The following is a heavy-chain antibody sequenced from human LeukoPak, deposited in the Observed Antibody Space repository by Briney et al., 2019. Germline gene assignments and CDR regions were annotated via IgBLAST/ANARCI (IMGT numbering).Heavy chain of an antibody. J-gene: IGHJ6*03. CDR1: GYTFTRDA. CDR2: IDTNTGNP. V-gene: IGHV7-4-1*01. D-gene: IGHD3-10*01. CDR3: ARESMVQHMDV. Sequence: ASVKVSCKASGYTFTRDAMNWVRQAPGQGLEYMGWIDTNTGNPTYAQGFTRRFVFSLDTSVSTAYLQIFSLKAEDTAVYYCARESMVQHMDVWGNGTTVTVSS.